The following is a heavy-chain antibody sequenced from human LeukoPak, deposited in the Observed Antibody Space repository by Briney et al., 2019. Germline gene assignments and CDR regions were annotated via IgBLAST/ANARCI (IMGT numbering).Heavy chain of an antibody. D-gene: IGHD5-18*01. CDR2: ISSSGSTI. CDR1: GFTFSSYE. V-gene: IGHV3-48*03. CDR3: ARESDTGMVEERTYYYSYYMDV. Sequence: PGGSLRLSCAASGFTFSSYEMNWVRQAPGKGLEWVSYISSSGSTIYYADSVKGRFTISRDNAKNSLYLQMNSLTAEDTAVYYCARESDTGMVEERTYYYSYYMDVWGTGTTVTVSS. J-gene: IGHJ6*03.